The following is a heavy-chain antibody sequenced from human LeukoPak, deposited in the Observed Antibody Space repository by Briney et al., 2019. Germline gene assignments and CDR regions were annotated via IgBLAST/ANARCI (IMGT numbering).Heavy chain of an antibody. CDR1: GFTFTTYA. CDR2: ISYDGSNK. CDR3: ARGRGAYSSNWPLDY. Sequence: PGRSLRLSCAASGFTFTTYAMHWVRQAPGKGLEWVAVISYDGSNKFYADSVKGRFTISRDNSKNTLYLQMNSLRADDTAVYYCARGRGAYSSNWPLDYWGQGTLVTVSS. J-gene: IGHJ4*02. D-gene: IGHD6-13*01. V-gene: IGHV3-30-3*01.